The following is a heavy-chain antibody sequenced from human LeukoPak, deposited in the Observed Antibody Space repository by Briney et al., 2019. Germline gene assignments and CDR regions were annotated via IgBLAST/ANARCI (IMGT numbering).Heavy chain of an antibody. J-gene: IGHJ5*02. CDR2: ISHIAPT. CDR1: GDSITSGAYY. D-gene: IGHD3-10*01. V-gene: IGHV4-31*03. CDR3: ARGVQGWFAP. Sequence: SQTLSLTCTVSGDSITSGAYYWTWVRHYPGTGLEWIVYISHIAPTYNNPSLKSRVSISVDTSRNQLPLRLTSVTAADTAVYYCARGVQGWFAPWGQGTLVTVSS.